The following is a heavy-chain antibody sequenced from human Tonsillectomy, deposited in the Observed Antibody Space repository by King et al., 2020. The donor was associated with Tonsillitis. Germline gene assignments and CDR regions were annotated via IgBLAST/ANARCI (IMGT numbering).Heavy chain of an antibody. J-gene: IGHJ4*02. Sequence: VQLVESGGGLVKPGGSLRLSCAASGFTFSDYYMSWIRQPPGKGLEWVAYITSGDSYTNYADSVKGRFTISRDNAKNSLYLQMNSLRAEAPAVYYCARDLYRSSSFDYWGQGTLVTVSS. CDR1: GFTFSDYY. CDR2: ITSGDSYT. D-gene: IGHD6-6*01. CDR3: ARDLYRSSSFDY. V-gene: IGHV3-11*06.